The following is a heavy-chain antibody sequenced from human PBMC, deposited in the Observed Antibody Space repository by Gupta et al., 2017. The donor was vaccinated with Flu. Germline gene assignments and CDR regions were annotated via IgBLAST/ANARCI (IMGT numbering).Heavy chain of an antibody. V-gene: IGHV4-4*02. J-gene: IGHJ3*02. CDR3: ATPSSYYYDSSGLLGGAFDI. CDR1: GGAISSSNS. Sequence: QVQLQESGPGLVKPSGTLSLTPAVSGGAISSSNSWCRVRQPPGTGLEWIGESYHSGGTNYNPSLKSRVTISVDKSKNQFSLKLSSVTAADTAVYYCATPSSYYYDSSGLLGGAFDIWGQGTMVTVSS. D-gene: IGHD3-22*01. CDR2: SYHSGGT.